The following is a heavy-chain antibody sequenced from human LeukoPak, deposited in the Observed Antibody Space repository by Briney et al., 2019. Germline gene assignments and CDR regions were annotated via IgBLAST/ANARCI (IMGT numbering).Heavy chain of an antibody. CDR3: AKSSYYDSSGYYREYYFDH. CDR1: GFTFSSYA. CDR2: ISGSGGST. D-gene: IGHD3-22*01. V-gene: IGHV3-23*01. J-gene: IGHJ4*02. Sequence: GGSLRLSCAASGFTFSSYAMSWVRQAPGKGLEWVSAISGSGGSTYYADSVKGRFTISRDNSKNTLYLQMSSLRAEDTAVYYCAKSSYYDSSGYYREYYFDHWGQGTLVTVSS.